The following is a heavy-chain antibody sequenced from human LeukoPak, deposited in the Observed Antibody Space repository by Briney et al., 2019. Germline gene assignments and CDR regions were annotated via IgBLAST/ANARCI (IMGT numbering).Heavy chain of an antibody. D-gene: IGHD2-2*01. J-gene: IGHJ4*02. Sequence: GGSLRLSCAASGFTFSSYAMSWVRQAPGKGLEWVSAIIGSGSSTYYADSVKGRFTISRDNSKNTLYLQMNSLRAGDTAVYYCAKLLPVVDCSSTSCYGFDYWGQGTLVSVPS. V-gene: IGHV3-23*01. CDR3: AKLLPVVDCSSTSCYGFDY. CDR1: GFTFSSYA. CDR2: IIGSGSST.